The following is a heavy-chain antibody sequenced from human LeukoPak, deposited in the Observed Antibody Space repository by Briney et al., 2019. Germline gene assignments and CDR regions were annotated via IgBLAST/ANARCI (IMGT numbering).Heavy chain of an antibody. V-gene: IGHV3-30*18. CDR2: ISYDGSNK. J-gene: IGHJ4*02. CDR3: AKDQQGWLQSFDY. CDR1: GFTFSSYG. Sequence: GGSLRLSCAASGFTFSSYGMHWVRQAPGKGLEWVAVISYDGSNKYYADSVKGRFTISRDNSKNTLYLQMNSLRAEDTAVYYCAKDQQGWLQSFDYWGQGTLVTVSS. D-gene: IGHD5-24*01.